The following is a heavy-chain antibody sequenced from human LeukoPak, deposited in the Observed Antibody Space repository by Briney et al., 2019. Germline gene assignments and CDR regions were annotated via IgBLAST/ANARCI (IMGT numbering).Heavy chain of an antibody. D-gene: IGHD2-15*01. CDR1: DYTFTSYG. CDR3: ARDRMVAASVIDY. Sequence: ASVNVSCKPSDYTFTSYGISWVRQAPGHGLEWMGWISAYNGNTNYAQKLQGRVTMTTDTSTSTAYVELRSLRSDDTAVYYWARDRMVAASVIDYWGQGTLVTVSS. J-gene: IGHJ4*02. CDR2: ISAYNGNT. V-gene: IGHV1-18*01.